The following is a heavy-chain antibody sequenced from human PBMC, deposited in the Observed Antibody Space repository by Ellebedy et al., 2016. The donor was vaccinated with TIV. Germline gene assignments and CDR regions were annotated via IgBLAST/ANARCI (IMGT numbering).Heavy chain of an antibody. Sequence: PGGSLRLSCVASGFTFNNYAMSWVRQAPGKGLEWVSLISGSGDTTHYADSVKGRFTISRDNSKNTLYLQMNSLTVDDTAVYYCAKFISGFDAFDTWGQGTMVTVSS. CDR2: ISGSGDTT. V-gene: IGHV3-23*01. CDR1: GFTFNNYA. CDR3: AKFISGFDAFDT. J-gene: IGHJ3*02. D-gene: IGHD6-19*01.